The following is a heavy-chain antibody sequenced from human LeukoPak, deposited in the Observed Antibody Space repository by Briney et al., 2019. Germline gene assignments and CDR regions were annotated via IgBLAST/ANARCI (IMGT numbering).Heavy chain of an antibody. CDR3: ARVGDYGDYSGFDP. D-gene: IGHD4-17*01. CDR2: INPNSGDT. V-gene: IGHV1-2*06. Sequence: GASVKVSCKASGYTFTGYYMHWVRQAPGQGLEWMGRINPNSGDTNYAQKFQGRVTMTRDTSISTAYMELSRLRSDDTAVYYCARVGDYGDYSGFDPWGQGTLVTVSS. J-gene: IGHJ5*02. CDR1: GYTFTGYY.